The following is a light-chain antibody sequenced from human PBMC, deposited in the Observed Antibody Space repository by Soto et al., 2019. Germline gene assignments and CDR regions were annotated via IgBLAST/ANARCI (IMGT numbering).Light chain of an antibody. Sequence: MTQSPATLSVSPGERAQLSCRASQTISSNLAWYQQKPGQAPRLLIYGASTRATGIPARFSGSGSGTEFTLTISSLQPDDFATYYCQHYNSYSEAFGQGTKVDI. J-gene: IGKJ1*01. V-gene: IGKV3-15*01. CDR1: QTISSN. CDR2: GAS. CDR3: QHYNSYSEA.